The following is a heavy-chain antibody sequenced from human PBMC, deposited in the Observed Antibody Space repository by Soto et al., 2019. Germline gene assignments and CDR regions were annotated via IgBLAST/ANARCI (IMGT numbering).Heavy chain of an antibody. J-gene: IGHJ4*02. D-gene: IGHD3-10*01. CDR2: IYYSGST. V-gene: IGHV4-31*03. CDR3: ARGDMVRGVTQFDY. CDR1: GGSISSGGYY. Sequence: QVQLQESGPGLVKPSQTLSLTCTVSGGSISSGGYYWSWIRQHPGKGLEWIGYIYYSGSTYYNPSLKSRVTISVDTSKNQFSLMLSSVTAADTAVYYCARGDMVRGVTQFDYWGQGTLVTVSS.